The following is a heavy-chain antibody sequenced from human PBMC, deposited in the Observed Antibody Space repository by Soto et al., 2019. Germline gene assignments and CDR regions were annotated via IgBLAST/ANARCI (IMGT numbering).Heavy chain of an antibody. Sequence: KASETLSLTCTVSGGSISSYYWSWIRQPPGKGLEWIGYIYYSGSTNYNPSLKSRVTISVDTSKNQFSLKLSSVTAADTAVYYCARERDSDSGYAFDYWGQGTLVTVSS. CDR2: IYYSGST. J-gene: IGHJ4*02. D-gene: IGHD5-12*01. CDR1: GGSISSYY. V-gene: IGHV4-59*01. CDR3: ARERDSDSGYAFDY.